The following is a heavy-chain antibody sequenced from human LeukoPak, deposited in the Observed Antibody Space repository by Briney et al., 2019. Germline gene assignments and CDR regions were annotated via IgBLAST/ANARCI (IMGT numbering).Heavy chain of an antibody. D-gene: IGHD2-21*02. CDR1: GYTFTSYG. Sequence: ASVKVSCKASGYTFTSYGISWVRQAPGQGLEWMGWINPNSGGTNYAQKFQGRVTMTRDTSISTAYMELSRLRSDDTAVYYCARDRVVTAIRKNWFDPWGQGTLVTVSS. V-gene: IGHV1-2*02. CDR2: INPNSGGT. J-gene: IGHJ5*02. CDR3: ARDRVVTAIRKNWFDP.